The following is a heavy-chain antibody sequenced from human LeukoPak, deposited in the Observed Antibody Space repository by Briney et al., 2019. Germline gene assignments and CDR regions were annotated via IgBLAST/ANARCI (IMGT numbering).Heavy chain of an antibody. V-gene: IGHV4-59*08. J-gene: IGHJ4*02. CDR2: IYYSGSN. Sequence: SETLSLTCTVSGGSISGYHWSWIRQPPGKGPEWIGYIYYSGSNNYNPSLKSRVTISVDTSKNQFSLKLSSVTAADTAVYYCARLGMVGAFDYWGQGTLVTVSS. CDR1: GGSISGYH. CDR3: ARLGMVGAFDY. D-gene: IGHD2-15*01.